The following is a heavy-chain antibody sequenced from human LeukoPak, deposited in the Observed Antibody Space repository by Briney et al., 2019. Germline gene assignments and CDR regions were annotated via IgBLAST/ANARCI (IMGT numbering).Heavy chain of an antibody. CDR2: ISGSGGST. CDR3: ARTQLGFDY. CDR1: GFTFSTYG. Sequence: GGSLRLSCVASGFTFSTYGMSWVRQAPGKGLEWVSAISGSGGSTYYADSVKGRFTISRDNSKNTLYLQMNSLRAEDTAVYYCARTQLGFDYWGQGTLVTVSS. J-gene: IGHJ4*02. V-gene: IGHV3-23*01. D-gene: IGHD3-16*01.